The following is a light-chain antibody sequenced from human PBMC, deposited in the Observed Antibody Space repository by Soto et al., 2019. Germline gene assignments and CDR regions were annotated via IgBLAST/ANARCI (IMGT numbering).Light chain of an antibody. CDR1: SSDVGSYNL. V-gene: IGLV2-23*01. J-gene: IGLJ2*01. CDR2: EGS. CDR3: CSYACSSTSVV. Sequence: QSALTQPASVSGSPGQSITISCTGTSSDVGSYNLVSWYQQHPGKAPKLMIYEGSKRPSGVSNRFSGSKSGNTASLTISGLQAEDEADYCCCSYACSSTSVVFGGGTKLTVL.